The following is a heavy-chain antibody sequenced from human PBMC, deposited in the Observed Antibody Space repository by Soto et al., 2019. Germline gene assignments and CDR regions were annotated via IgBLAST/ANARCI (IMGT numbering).Heavy chain of an antibody. CDR3: ANEGSVLRYFDWLLRQ. CDR1: GFTFSSYA. CDR2: ISGSGGST. V-gene: IGHV3-23*01. Sequence: QPGGSLRLSCAASGFTFSSYAMSWVRQAPGEGLEWVSAISGSGGSTYYADSVKGRFTISRDNSKNTLYLQMNSLRAEDTAVYYCANEGSVLRYFDWLLRQWGQGTLVTVSS. J-gene: IGHJ4*02. D-gene: IGHD3-9*01.